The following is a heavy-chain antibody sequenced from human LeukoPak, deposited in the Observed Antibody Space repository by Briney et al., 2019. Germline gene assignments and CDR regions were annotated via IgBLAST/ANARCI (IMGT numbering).Heavy chain of an antibody. CDR1: GYTFTVYG. CDR2: ISAYNGNR. J-gene: IGHJ5*02. CDR3: ARGWDSSTLDRYNWFDP. V-gene: IGHV1-18*01. D-gene: IGHD6-13*01. Sequence: GASVTVSCKASGYTFTVYGISWVRQAPGQGLEWMGWISAYNGNRNYAQKVQGRVTITTDTSTSTAYMELRSLRSDDTAVYYCARGWDSSTLDRYNWFDPWGQGPLDTVSS.